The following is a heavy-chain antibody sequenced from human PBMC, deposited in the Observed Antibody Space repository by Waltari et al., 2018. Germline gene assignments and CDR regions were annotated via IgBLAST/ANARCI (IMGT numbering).Heavy chain of an antibody. CDR2: IYSGGST. J-gene: IGHJ4*02. Sequence: EVQLVESGGGLIQPGGSLRLSCAASGFTVSSNYMSWVRQAPGKGLEWVSVIYSGGSTSYTDSVKVRFTISRDNSKNTLYLQMNSRRAEDTAVYYCARSSDYVGGSYRYRPIDYWGQGTLVTVSS. V-gene: IGHV3-53*01. D-gene: IGHD3-16*02. CDR3: ARSSDYVGGSYRYRPIDY. CDR1: GFTVSSNY.